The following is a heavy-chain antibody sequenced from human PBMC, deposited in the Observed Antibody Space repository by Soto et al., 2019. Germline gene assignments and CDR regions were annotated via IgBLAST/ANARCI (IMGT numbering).Heavy chain of an antibody. Sequence: QVQLQESGPGLVKPSQTLSLTCTVSGGSISSDTYYWNWIRQHPGRSLEWIGYIYYSGSTSYNPSLKSRVAISLDTSKNQFSLKLSSVTAADTAVNYCARGRGYSYGLFDYWGQGALVTVSS. CDR2: IYYSGST. CDR3: ARGRGYSYGLFDY. V-gene: IGHV4-31*03. CDR1: GGSISSDTYY. J-gene: IGHJ4*02. D-gene: IGHD5-18*01.